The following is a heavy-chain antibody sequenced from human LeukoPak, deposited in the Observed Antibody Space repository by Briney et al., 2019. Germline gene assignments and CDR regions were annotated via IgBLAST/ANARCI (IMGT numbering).Heavy chain of an antibody. D-gene: IGHD6-6*01. Sequence: PSETPSLTCTVSGGSISSYYWSWIRHPPGKGLEWIGYIYYSGSTNYNPSLKSRVTVSVDTSKNQFSLKLSSVTAADTAVYYCARGWGVSARPGYMDVWGKETTVTVSS. J-gene: IGHJ6*03. CDR3: ARGWGVSARPGYMDV. CDR1: GGSISSYY. V-gene: IGHV4-59*01. CDR2: IYYSGST.